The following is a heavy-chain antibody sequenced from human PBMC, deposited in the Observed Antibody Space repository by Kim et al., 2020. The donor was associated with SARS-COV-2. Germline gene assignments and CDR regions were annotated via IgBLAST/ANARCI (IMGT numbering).Heavy chain of an antibody. D-gene: IGHD3-10*01. Sequence: GGSLRLSCAASGFAFSNNYMSWVRQAPGKGLEWVSVIYGRGDTYYAASVMGRFTISRDNSKNTLYLQMNTLRAEDTAVYYCLVPGFITVYFDYWDQETLVTVST. J-gene: IGHJ4*02. V-gene: IGHV3-53*01. CDR1: GFAFSNNY. CDR3: LVPGFITVYFDY. CDR2: IYGRGDT.